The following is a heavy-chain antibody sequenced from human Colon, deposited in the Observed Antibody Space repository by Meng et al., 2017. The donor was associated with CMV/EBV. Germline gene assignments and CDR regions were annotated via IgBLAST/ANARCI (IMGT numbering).Heavy chain of an antibody. J-gene: IGHJ6*02. V-gene: IGHV1-69*10. CDR2: IIPILRVA. D-gene: IGHD3-3*01. CDR3: ARGGLQFLEWSITHYGMDV. Sequence: SVKVSCKTSGGTLNSYAISWVRQAPGQGLEWMGGIIPILRVATYAQKFQGRVMITADDTAYMELSSLRSEDTAVYYCARGGLQFLEWSITHYGMDVWGQGTTVTVSS. CDR1: GGTLNSYA.